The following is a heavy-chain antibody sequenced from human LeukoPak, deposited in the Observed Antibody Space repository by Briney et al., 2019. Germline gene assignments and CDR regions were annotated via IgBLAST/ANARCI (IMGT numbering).Heavy chain of an antibody. CDR3: ASAPTYYYDSSGYYYFDY. D-gene: IGHD3-22*01. CDR1: GGTFSSYT. Sequence: VASVKVSCEASGGTFSSYTISWVRQAPGQGLEWMGRIIPILGIANYAQKFQGRVTITADKSTSTAYMELSSLRSEDTAVYYCASAPTYYYDSSGYYYFDYWGQGTLVTVSS. V-gene: IGHV1-69*02. J-gene: IGHJ4*02. CDR2: IIPILGIA.